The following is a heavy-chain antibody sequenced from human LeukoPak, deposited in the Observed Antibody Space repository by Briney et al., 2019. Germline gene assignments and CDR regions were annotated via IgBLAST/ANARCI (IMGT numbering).Heavy chain of an antibody. J-gene: IGHJ4*02. CDR1: GGSFSGYY. Sequence: LETLSLTCAVYGGSFSGYYWSWIRQPPGKGLEWIGEINHSGSTNYNPSLKSRVTISVDTSKNQFSLKLSSVTAAGTAVYYCARRIDYWGQGTLVTVSS. CDR2: INHSGST. CDR3: ARRIDY. V-gene: IGHV4-34*01.